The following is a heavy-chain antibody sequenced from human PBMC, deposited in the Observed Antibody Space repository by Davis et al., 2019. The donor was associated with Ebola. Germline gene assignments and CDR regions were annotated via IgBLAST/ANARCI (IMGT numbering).Heavy chain of an antibody. V-gene: IGHV4-59*11. CDR1: DASISGHY. CDR2: TYFTGST. CDR3: ARGGSWFDS. J-gene: IGHJ5*01. Sequence: PSETLSLTCTVSDASISGHYWNWFRQPPGKGLEWIGYTYFTGSTTYTPSLKSRVTISVDTSKNQFSLKVNSVTAADTAVYYCARGGSWFDSWGQGALVTVSS.